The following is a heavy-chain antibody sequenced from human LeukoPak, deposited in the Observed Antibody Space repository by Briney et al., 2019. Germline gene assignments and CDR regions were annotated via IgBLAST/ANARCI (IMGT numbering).Heavy chain of an antibody. Sequence: GGSLRLSCAASGFTFSSYGMHWVRQAPGKGLEWAAVISYDGSNKYYADSVKGRFTISRDNSKNTLYLQMNSLRAEDTAVYYCAKAGSRVVPADFFDYWGQGTLVTVSS. CDR3: AKAGSRVVPADFFDY. CDR1: GFTFSSYG. D-gene: IGHD2-2*01. J-gene: IGHJ4*02. V-gene: IGHV3-30*18. CDR2: ISYDGSNK.